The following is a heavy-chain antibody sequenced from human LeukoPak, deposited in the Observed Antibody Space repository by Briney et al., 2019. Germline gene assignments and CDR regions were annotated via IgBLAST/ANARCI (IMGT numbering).Heavy chain of an antibody. CDR2: IYYSGST. CDR1: GGSISSYY. V-gene: IGHV4-4*08. Sequence: SVTLSLTCTVSGGSISSYYWSWLRQPPGKGLEWIGSIYYSGSTNYNPSLKSRVTISVDTSKNQFSLKLSSVTAADTAVYYCARDGQVGATAGYYGMDVWGQGTTVT. CDR3: ARDGQVGATAGYYGMDV. D-gene: IGHD1-26*01. J-gene: IGHJ6*02.